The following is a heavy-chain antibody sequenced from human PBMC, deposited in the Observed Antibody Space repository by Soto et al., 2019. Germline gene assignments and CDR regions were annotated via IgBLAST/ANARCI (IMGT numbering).Heavy chain of an antibody. D-gene: IGHD3-22*01. Sequence: PRRSLRLSCSASGFTLSSNAMSWVRQAAGKGLEWVSAISGSGGSTYYADSVKGRFTISRDNSKNTLYLQMNSLRAENTAVYYCAKESCNRYYYDSSANDYWGQGTLVTVSS. CDR1: GFTLSSNA. CDR2: ISGSGGST. V-gene: IGHV3-23*01. CDR3: AKESCNRYYYDSSANDY. J-gene: IGHJ4*02.